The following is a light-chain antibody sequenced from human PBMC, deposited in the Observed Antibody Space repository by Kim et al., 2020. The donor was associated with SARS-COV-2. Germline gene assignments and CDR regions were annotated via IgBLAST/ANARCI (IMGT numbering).Light chain of an antibody. CDR3: QSADGSGTYV. CDR2: KDI. V-gene: IGLV3-25*03. CDR1: TLPEKQ. J-gene: IGLJ1*01. Sequence: SYELTQPLSLSVSPGQTARITCSGDTLPEKQTYWYQQKSGQAPLLVIYKDIERPSGIPGRFSGSSSGTTVTLTISGVQAEDDADYYCQSADGSGTYVFGTGTKV.